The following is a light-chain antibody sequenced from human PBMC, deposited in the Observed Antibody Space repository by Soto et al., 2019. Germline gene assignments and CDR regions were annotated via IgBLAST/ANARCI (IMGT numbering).Light chain of an antibody. V-gene: IGKV3-11*01. CDR2: DAS. Sequence: EIVLTQSPATLSLSPGERATLSCRASQSVSTYLAWYQQKPGQNPRLLIYDASNRATGIPAKFSGSGSGTDFTRTISSLEPEDFAVYYCQQRGSWPITFGQGTRL. CDR1: QSVSTY. CDR3: QQRGSWPIT. J-gene: IGKJ5*01.